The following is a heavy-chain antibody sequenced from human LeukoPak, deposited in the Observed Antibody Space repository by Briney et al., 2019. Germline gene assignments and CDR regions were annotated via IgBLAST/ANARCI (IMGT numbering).Heavy chain of an antibody. Sequence: GASVKVSCTASGYTFTSYYMHWVRQAPGQGLEWMGIINPSGGSTSYAQKFQGRVTMTRDTSTSTVYMELSSLRSEDTAVYYCARDQRGGGSGSYYVFHYYGMDVWGQGTTVTVSS. CDR1: GYTFTSYY. J-gene: IGHJ6*02. CDR2: INPSGGST. CDR3: ARDQRGGGSGSYYVFHYYGMDV. V-gene: IGHV1-46*01. D-gene: IGHD3-10*01.